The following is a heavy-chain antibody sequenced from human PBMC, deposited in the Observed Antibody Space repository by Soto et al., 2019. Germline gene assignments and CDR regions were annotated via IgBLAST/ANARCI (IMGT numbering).Heavy chain of an antibody. J-gene: IGHJ4*02. CDR1: GYTFTSYG. D-gene: IGHD2-8*01. CDR3: ARDGSNGGYFDY. V-gene: IGHV1-18*01. Sequence: ASVKVSCKASGYTFTSYGISWVRQAPGQGLEWMGWISAYNGNTNYAQSLQGRVTMTTETYTSTAYMEVRSLRSDDSAVYYCARDGSNGGYFDYWGQGTLVTSPQ. CDR2: ISAYNGNT.